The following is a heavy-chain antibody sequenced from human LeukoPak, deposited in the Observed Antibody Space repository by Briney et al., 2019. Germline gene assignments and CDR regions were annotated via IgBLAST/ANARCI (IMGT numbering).Heavy chain of an antibody. CDR2: IYYSGRT. D-gene: IGHD7-27*01. CDR1: GFTFSDYY. Sequence: PGGSLRLSCAASGFTFSDYYMSWIRQAPGKGLEWIGSIYYSGRTSFNGSLKTRITMSVDTSKNQFSLKLTSVTTADTAVYFCARDSAGDYWLDPWGQGTPVTVSS. CDR3: ARDSAGDYWLDP. V-gene: IGHV4-59*01. J-gene: IGHJ5*02.